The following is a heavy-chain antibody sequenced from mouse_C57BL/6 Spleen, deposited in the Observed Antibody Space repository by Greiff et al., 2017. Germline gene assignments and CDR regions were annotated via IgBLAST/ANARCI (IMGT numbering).Heavy chain of an antibody. J-gene: IGHJ3*01. CDR3: ANWGFAY. CDR2: ISSGGSTI. V-gene: IGHV5-17*01. Sequence: EVMLVESGGGLVKPGGSLKLSCAASGFTFSDYGMHWVRQAPEKGLEWVAYISSGGSTIYYADTVKGRFTISRDNAKNTLFLQMTSLRSEDTAMYYCANWGFAYWGQGTLVTVSA. CDR1: GFTFSDYG.